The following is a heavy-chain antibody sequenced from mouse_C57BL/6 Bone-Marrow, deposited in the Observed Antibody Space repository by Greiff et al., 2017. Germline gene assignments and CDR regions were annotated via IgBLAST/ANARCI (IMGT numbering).Heavy chain of an antibody. V-gene: IGHV7-1*01. CDR1: GFTFSDFY. CDR2: SRNKANDYTT. D-gene: IGHD4-1*01. J-gene: IGHJ3*01. Sequence: EVKLEESGGGLVQSGRSLRLSCATSGFTFSDFYMEWVRQAPGKGLEWIAASRNKANDYTTEYSASVKGRFIVSRDTSQSILYLQMYALRAEDTASYYCASDASWDGGFAYWGQGTLVTVSA. CDR3: ASDASWDGGFAY.